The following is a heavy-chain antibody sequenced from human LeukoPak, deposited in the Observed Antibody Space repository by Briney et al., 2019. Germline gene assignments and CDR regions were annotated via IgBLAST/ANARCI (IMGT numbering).Heavy chain of an antibody. CDR1: GFTVSSNY. D-gene: IGHD3-10*01. CDR3: ARGRGEIFFFDC. CDR2: IYNSGDT. V-gene: IGHV3-53*01. J-gene: IGHJ4*02. Sequence: PGGSLRLSCAASGFTVSSNYMTWVRQSPGKGLEWVSVIYNSGDTYYADSVKGRFTISRDNSKNTLYLQMNSLRAEDTAVYRCARGRGEIFFFDCWGQGTLVTVSA.